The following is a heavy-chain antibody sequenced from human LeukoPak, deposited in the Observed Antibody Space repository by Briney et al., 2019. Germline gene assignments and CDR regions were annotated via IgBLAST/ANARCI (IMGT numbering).Heavy chain of an antibody. D-gene: IGHD6-6*01. CDR2: INSDGSST. V-gene: IGHV3-74*01. J-gene: IGHJ4*02. CDR3: AAGRVEYMAASTYYFDY. Sequence: GGSLRLSCAASGFTFSSYWMHWVRQAPGKGLVWVSRINSDGSSTSYADSVKGRFTISRDNAKNTLYLQMNSLRAEDTAVYYCAAGRVEYMAASTYYFDYWGQGTLVTVSS. CDR1: GFTFSSYW.